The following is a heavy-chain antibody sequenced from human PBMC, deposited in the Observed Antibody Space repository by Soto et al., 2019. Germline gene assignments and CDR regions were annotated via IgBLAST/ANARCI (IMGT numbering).Heavy chain of an antibody. Sequence: EVQLVESGGGLVQPGGSLRLSCAASGFTFSSYSMNWVRQAPGKGLEWVSYISRSSSNTYYADSVKGRFTTSRDNATNSMYLQMNSRRGEDTAVYYCARDSDYYDSSGYYPEYFQHWGQGTLVTVSS. D-gene: IGHD3-22*01. CDR3: ARDSDYYDSSGYYPEYFQH. CDR1: GFTFSSYS. J-gene: IGHJ1*01. V-gene: IGHV3-48*01. CDR2: ISRSSSNT.